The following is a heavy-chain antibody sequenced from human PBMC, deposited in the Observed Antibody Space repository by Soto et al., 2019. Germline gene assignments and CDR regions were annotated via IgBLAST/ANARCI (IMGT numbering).Heavy chain of an antibody. Sequence: EVQLVESGGGLVQPGGSLRLSCAASGFPFSSYSMNWVGQAPGKGLEWVSYISSSSSTIYYADSVKGRFTISRDNAKNSLYLQMNSLRDEDTAVYYCARDDYGDPGALDIWGQGTMVTVSS. CDR2: ISSSSSTI. D-gene: IGHD4-17*01. CDR1: GFPFSSYS. J-gene: IGHJ3*02. CDR3: ARDDYGDPGALDI. V-gene: IGHV3-48*02.